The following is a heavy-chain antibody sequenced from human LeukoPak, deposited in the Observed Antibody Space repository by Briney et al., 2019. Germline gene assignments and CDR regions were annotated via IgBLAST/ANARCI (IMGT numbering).Heavy chain of an antibody. CDR1: GFTFSNAW. CDR3: TTDVVVRDIDY. CDR2: IKSKSDGGTT. V-gene: IGHV3-15*01. D-gene: IGHD3-22*01. Sequence: GGSLRLSCAASGFTFSNAWMNWVRQAPGKGLERVGRIKSKSDGGTTDYAAPVNGRFTISRDDSKNTLYLQMNSLKTEDTAVYYCTTDVVVRDIDYWGQGTLVTVSS. J-gene: IGHJ4*02.